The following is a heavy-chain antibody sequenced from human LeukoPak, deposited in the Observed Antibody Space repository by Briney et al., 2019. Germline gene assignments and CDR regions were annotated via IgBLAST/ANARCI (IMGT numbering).Heavy chain of an antibody. V-gene: IGHV4-30-4*01. D-gene: IGHD2-2*01. J-gene: IGHJ3*02. CDR3: AREGADVVVPAALGDAFDI. CDR2: IYYSGST. CDR1: GGSISSGDYY. Sequence: PSQTLSLTCTVSGGSISSGDYYWSWIRQPPGKGLEWIGYIYYSGSTYYNPSLKSRVTISVDTSKNQFSLKLSSMTAADTAVYYCAREGADVVVPAALGDAFDIWGQGTMVTVSS.